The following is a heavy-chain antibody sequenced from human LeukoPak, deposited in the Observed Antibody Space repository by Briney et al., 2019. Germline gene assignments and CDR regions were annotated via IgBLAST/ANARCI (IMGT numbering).Heavy chain of an antibody. CDR2: INWNGASI. CDR3: ARGYCTGGSCWYFDH. D-gene: IGHD2-15*01. J-gene: IGHJ4*02. V-gene: IGHV3-20*04. Sequence: PGGSLRLSCAASGFTFDDYGMSWVRQAPGKGLEWVAGINWNGASIVYADSVKGRFTISRDSAKKSLYLQMNSLRAEDTAFYYCARGYCTGGSCWYFDHWGQGTLVTVPS. CDR1: GFTFDDYG.